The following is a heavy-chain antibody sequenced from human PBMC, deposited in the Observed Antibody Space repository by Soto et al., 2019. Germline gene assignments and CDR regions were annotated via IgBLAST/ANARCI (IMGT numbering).Heavy chain of an antibody. D-gene: IGHD5-12*01. CDR3: SRQVDIVATGPDRYYYYGMAV. Sequence: RGESLKISCQGSGNRFDSKWIGWVRQMPGKGLEWMGIIYPGDSETKYSPSFQGQVTISADKSISTAYLQWSSLQASDSATYYCSRQVDIVATGPDRYYYYGMAVWGQGTTVTVSS. V-gene: IGHV5-51*01. CDR1: GNRFDSKW. CDR2: IYPGDSET. J-gene: IGHJ6*02.